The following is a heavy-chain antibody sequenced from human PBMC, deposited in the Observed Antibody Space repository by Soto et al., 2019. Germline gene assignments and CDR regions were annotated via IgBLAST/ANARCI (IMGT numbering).Heavy chain of an antibody. CDR3: ARDRDGYNYAFDI. CDR2: IYHSGST. CDR1: DYSISSGYY. J-gene: IGHJ3*02. D-gene: IGHD5-12*01. V-gene: IGHV4-38-2*02. Sequence: SETLSLTCGVSDYSISSGYYWAWIRQPPGKGLEWLGSIYHSGSTYQNPSLSSRVTISVDTSRNKFSLRLSSVTAADTAVYYCARDRDGYNYAFDIWGQGTVVTV.